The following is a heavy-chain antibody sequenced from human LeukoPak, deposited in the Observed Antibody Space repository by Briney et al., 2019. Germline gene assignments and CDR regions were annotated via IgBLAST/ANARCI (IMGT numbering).Heavy chain of an antibody. CDR1: GFSFNKYG. D-gene: IGHD1-26*01. CDR2: IWYDGSKE. J-gene: IGHJ3*02. Sequence: PGRSLRLSCAASGFSFNKYGMYWVRQAPGKGLEWLAVIWYDGSKELYADSVKSRFTISRDNSKNTLYMQMNSLRAEDTAVYYCARWGIGATTVVFDIWGQGTMVTVSS. V-gene: IGHV3-33*07. CDR3: ARWGIGATTVVFDI.